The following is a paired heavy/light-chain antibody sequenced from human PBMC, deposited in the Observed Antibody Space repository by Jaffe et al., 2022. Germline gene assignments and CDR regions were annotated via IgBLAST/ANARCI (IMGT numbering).Light chain of an antibody. V-gene: IGLV1-51*02. CDR1: SSNIGNNY. CDR3: GTWDTSLTAFV. CDR2: ENS. J-gene: IGLJ1*01. Sequence: QSVLTQPPSVSATPGQKVTISCSGSSSNIGNNYVSWWQHLPGTAPKFLIYENSKRPSGIPDRFSGSKSGTSATLGITGLQTGDEADYYCGTWDTSLTAFVFGTGTKVTVL.
Heavy chain of an antibody. CDR1: GGSVSSGNYN. CDR2: KFDSGIA. CDR3: ARDPGNDNQDY. D-gene: IGHD1-1*01. J-gene: IGHJ4*02. Sequence: QVQLQESGPGLVKPSETLSLTCTVSGGSVSSGNYNWNWIRQPPGKGLEWIGHKFDSGIANYNPSLKSRVTISLDPSKNQFSLKLTSVTAADTAVYYCARDPGNDNQDYWGQGILVTVSS. V-gene: IGHV4-61*01.